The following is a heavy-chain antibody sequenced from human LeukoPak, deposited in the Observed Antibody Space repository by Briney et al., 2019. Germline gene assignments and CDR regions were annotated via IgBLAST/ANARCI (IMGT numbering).Heavy chain of an antibody. Sequence: SETLSLTCAVYGGSFSGYYWGWIRQPPGKGLEWIGSIYYSGSTYYNPSLKSRVTISVDTSKNQFSLKLSSVTAADTAVYYCARPYCSGGSCYSGVFQHWGQGTLVTVSS. CDR1: GGSFSGYY. V-gene: IGHV4-34*01. CDR3: ARPYCSGGSCYSGVFQH. D-gene: IGHD2-15*01. J-gene: IGHJ1*01. CDR2: IYYSGST.